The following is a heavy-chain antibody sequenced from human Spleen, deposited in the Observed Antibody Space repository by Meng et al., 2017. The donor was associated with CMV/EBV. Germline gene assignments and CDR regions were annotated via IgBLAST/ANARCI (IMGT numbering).Heavy chain of an antibody. V-gene: IGHV4-59*01. CDR3: ARARRDGYNYHPDAFDI. D-gene: IGHD5-24*01. CDR1: GGSISSYF. Sequence: SETLSLTCTVSGGSISSYFWSWMRQPPGKGLEWIGYIYYSGSTNYNPSLKSRLTISVDTSKNQFSLKLSSVTAADTAVYYCARARRDGYNYHPDAFDIWGQGTVVTVSS. CDR2: IYYSGST. J-gene: IGHJ3*02.